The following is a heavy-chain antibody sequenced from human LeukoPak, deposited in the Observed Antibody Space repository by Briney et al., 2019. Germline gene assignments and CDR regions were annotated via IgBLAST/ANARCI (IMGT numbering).Heavy chain of an antibody. CDR2: IINDGSST. V-gene: IGHV3-74*01. CDR1: GFSFSNYW. CDR3: ARVADGDKYGGRDY. D-gene: IGHD5-24*01. Sequence: GGSLRLSCAASGFSFSNYWMHWVRQAPGKGLEWVPRIINDGSSTTYADSVKGRFTISRDNAKDTLYLQMNSLRVEDTAVYHCARVADGDKYGGRDYWGQGALVIVSS. J-gene: IGHJ4*02.